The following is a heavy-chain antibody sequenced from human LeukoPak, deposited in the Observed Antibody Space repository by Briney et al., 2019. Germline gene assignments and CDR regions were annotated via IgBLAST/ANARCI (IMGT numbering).Heavy chain of an antibody. V-gene: IGHV1-2*02. CDR1: GYTFTGYY. CDR2: INPNSGGT. CDR3: ARTSLYGSNPFDY. Sequence: ASVKVSCKASGYTFTGYYMHWVRQAPGQGLEWMGWINPNSGGTNYAQKFQGRGTMTRDTSISTAYMELSRLRSDDTAVYYCARTSLYGSNPFDYWGQGTLVIVSS. J-gene: IGHJ4*02. D-gene: IGHD4-11*01.